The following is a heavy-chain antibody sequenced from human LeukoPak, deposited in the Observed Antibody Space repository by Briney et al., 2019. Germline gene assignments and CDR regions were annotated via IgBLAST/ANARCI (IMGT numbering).Heavy chain of an antibody. J-gene: IGHJ4*02. V-gene: IGHV4-59*08. CDR2: IYNTGRT. D-gene: IGHD1-26*01. CDR1: GGSITNYY. CDR3: ARRGELAIGY. Sequence: SETLSLTCSVSGGSITNYYWSWIRQSPGKGLEWIGFIYNTGRTNYNPSLQSRVTMSIDTSKNQFSLKLSSVTAADTAVYCARRGELAIGYWGQGTLVTVSS.